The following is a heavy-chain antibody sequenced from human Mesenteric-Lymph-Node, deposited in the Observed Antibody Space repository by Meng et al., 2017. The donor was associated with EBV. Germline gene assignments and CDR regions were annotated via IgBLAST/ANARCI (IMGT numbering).Heavy chain of an antibody. CDR2: IFSNDEE. D-gene: IGHD2-21*02. Sequence: VKPQRNFMLTCHCSGFPISNVRMGVSWIRQPPGKALEWLAHIFSNDEESFSTSLKSRLTISKDTSKSQVVLTMTNMDPVDSATYYCARYLNTAFDFWGQGTLVTVSS. V-gene: IGHV2-26*01. J-gene: IGHJ4*02. CDR3: ARYLNTAFDF. CDR1: GFPISNVRMG.